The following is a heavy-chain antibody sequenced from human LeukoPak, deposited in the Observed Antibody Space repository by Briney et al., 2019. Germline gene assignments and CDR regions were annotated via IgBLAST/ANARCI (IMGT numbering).Heavy chain of an antibody. CDR3: ARDQSVRLLQTSSTYFKHVFAI. Sequence: ASVKVSCKASGYSFTTYGFSWVRQAPGQGPEWMGWISTYSGDTNYAQKFQVRLTMTTDTSTSTAYMELRSLRFDDTAVYYCARDQSVRLLQTSSTYFKHVFAIWGQGSMVTVSS. J-gene: IGHJ3*02. CDR1: GYSFTTYG. CDR2: ISTYSGDT. D-gene: IGHD6-13*01. V-gene: IGHV1-18*01.